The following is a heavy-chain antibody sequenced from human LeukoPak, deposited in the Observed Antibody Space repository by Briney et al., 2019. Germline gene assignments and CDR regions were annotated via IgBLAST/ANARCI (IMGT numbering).Heavy chain of an antibody. Sequence: ASVKVSCKASGYTFTSYGISWVRQAPGQGLEWMGWISVYNGNTNYAQKLQGRVTMTTDTSTSTAYMELRSLRFDDTAVYYCARDRSGYLLHAAFDIWGQGTMVTVSS. CDR1: GYTFTSYG. V-gene: IGHV1-18*01. CDR2: ISVYNGNT. J-gene: IGHJ3*02. CDR3: ARDRSGYLLHAAFDI. D-gene: IGHD3-22*01.